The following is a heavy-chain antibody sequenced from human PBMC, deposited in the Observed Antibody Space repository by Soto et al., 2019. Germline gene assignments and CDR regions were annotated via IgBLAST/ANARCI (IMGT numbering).Heavy chain of an antibody. D-gene: IGHD2-21*02. V-gene: IGHV1-69*13. J-gene: IGHJ3*02. CDR1: GGTFSSYA. CDR2: IIPIFGTA. CDR3: ASDLDGGNSYAFDI. Sequence: GASVKVSCKAPGGTFSSYAISWVRQAPGQGLEWMGGIIPIFGTANYAQKFQGRVTITADESTSTAYMELSSLRSEDTAVYYCASDLDGGNSYAFDIWGQGTMVTVAS.